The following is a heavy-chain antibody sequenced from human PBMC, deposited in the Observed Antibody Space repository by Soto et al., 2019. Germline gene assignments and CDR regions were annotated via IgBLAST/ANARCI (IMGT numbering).Heavy chain of an antibody. J-gene: IGHJ4*02. CDR3: ARQVYYDFWSGYSPELSLHGGFDY. CDR2: ISSSSSTI. CDR1: GFTFSSYS. D-gene: IGHD3-3*01. V-gene: IGHV3-48*01. Sequence: GGSLRLSCAASGFTFSSYSMNWVRQAPGKGLEWVSYISSSSSTIYYADSVKGRFTISRDNAKNSLYLQMNSLRAEDRAVYYCARQVYYDFWSGYSPELSLHGGFDYWGQGTLVTVSS.